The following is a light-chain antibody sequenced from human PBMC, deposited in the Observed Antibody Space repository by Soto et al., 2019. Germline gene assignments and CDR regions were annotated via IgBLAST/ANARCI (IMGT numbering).Light chain of an antibody. J-gene: IGKJ2*01. Sequence: EIVMTQSPATLSVSPGERATLSCRASQSVSNNLAWYQQTPGQAPRLLIYGASTRATGIPARFSGSGSGTEFTLTISSLQSEDFAVYYCQQYNNWPRTFGQGTKLEIK. CDR2: GAS. CDR3: QQYNNWPRT. CDR1: QSVSNN. V-gene: IGKV3-15*01.